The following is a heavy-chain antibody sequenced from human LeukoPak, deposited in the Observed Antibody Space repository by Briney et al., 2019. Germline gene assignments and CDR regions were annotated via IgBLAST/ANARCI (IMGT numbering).Heavy chain of an antibody. J-gene: IGHJ4*02. CDR1: GFTFSSYA. CDR2: ISGSGGST. Sequence: SGGSLRLSCAASGFTFSSYAMSWVRQAPGKGLEWVSAISGSGGSTYYADSVKGRFTISRDNSKNTLYLQMNSLRADDTAMYYCARDFPATGMYYFDSWGQGTLVTVSS. CDR3: ARDFPATGMYYFDS. V-gene: IGHV3-23*01. D-gene: IGHD1-1*01.